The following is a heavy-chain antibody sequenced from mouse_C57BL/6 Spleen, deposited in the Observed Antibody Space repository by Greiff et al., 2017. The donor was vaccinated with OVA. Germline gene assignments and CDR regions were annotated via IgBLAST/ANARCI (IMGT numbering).Heavy chain of an antibody. CDR3: ARSGDYYGSSYWYFDV. D-gene: IGHD1-1*01. V-gene: IGHV1-47*01. J-gene: IGHJ1*03. Sequence: QVQLQQSGAELVKPGASVKMSCKASGYTFTTYPIEWMKQNHGKSLEWIGNFHPYNDDTKYNEKFKGKATLTVEKSSSTVYLELSRLTSDDSAVYYCARSGDYYGSSYWYFDVWGTGTTVTVSS. CDR1: GYTFTTYP. CDR2: FHPYNDDT.